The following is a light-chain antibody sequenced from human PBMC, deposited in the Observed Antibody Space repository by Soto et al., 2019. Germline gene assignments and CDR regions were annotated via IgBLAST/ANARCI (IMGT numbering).Light chain of an antibody. Sequence: QSVLKQPPSVSAAPGQKVTISCSGSSSNIGNNYVSWYQQLPGTAPKLLIYENNKRPSGIPDRFSGSKSGTSATLGITGLQPGDEADYYCGAWDSNMRAFVFGTGTKVTVL. CDR1: SSNIGNNY. CDR3: GAWDSNMRAFV. J-gene: IGLJ1*01. V-gene: IGLV1-51*02. CDR2: ENN.